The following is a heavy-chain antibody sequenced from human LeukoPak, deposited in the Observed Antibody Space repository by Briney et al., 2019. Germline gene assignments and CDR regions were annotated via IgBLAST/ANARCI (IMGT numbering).Heavy chain of an antibody. CDR3: ARWGDYYGSGSYYH. J-gene: IGHJ5*02. Sequence: GGSLRLSCAASGFTFDDYAMHWVRQAPGKGLEWVSGISWNSGSIGYADSVKGRFTISRDNSKNTLYLQMNSLRAEDTAVYYCARWGDYYGSGSYYHWGQGTLVTVSS. CDR2: ISWNSGSI. V-gene: IGHV3-9*01. D-gene: IGHD3-10*01. CDR1: GFTFDDYA.